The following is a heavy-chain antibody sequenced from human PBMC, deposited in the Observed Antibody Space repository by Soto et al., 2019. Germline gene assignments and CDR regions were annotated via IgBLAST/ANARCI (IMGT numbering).Heavy chain of an antibody. V-gene: IGHV3-30-3*01. D-gene: IGHD3-9*01. CDR2: ISFDGNII. CDR3: ARTFDTITYYFDY. J-gene: IGHJ4*02. CDR1: DFSFSSYA. Sequence: GGSLRLSCAASDFSFSSYAMHWIRQAPGKGLEWLAVISFDGNIIQYADSVKGRFIISRDNSKNTLYLQMNSLRGDDTAVYYCARTFDTITYYFDYWGQGTLVTVSS.